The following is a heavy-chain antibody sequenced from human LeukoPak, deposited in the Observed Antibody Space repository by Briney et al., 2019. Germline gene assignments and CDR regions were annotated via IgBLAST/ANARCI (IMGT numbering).Heavy chain of an antibody. V-gene: IGHV1-18*01. CDR1: GYTFTSYG. Sequence: ASVKVSCTASGYTFTSYGISWVRQAPGQGLEWMGWISAYNGNTNYAQKLQGRVTMTTDTSTSTAYMELRSLRSDDTAVYYCARDQYYYDSSGYWPDNAFDIWGQGTMVTVSS. D-gene: IGHD3-22*01. CDR2: ISAYNGNT. J-gene: IGHJ3*02. CDR3: ARDQYYYDSSGYWPDNAFDI.